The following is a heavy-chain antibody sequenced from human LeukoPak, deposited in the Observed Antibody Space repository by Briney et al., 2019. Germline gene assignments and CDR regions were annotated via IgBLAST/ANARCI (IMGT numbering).Heavy chain of an antibody. Sequence: GRSLRLSCAAYGFTFSNYALNWVRQAPGKGLEWVAVISDDGSIEYYADSLRGRFTISRDNSKNTVFLQMSSLRVEDTAVYYCVRDQRRGYYDSSGYYYNPPADTFDIWGQGTMVTVSS. J-gene: IGHJ3*02. CDR3: VRDQRRGYYDSSGYYYNPPADTFDI. CDR2: ISDDGSIE. D-gene: IGHD3-22*01. CDR1: GFTFSNYA. V-gene: IGHV3-30-3*01.